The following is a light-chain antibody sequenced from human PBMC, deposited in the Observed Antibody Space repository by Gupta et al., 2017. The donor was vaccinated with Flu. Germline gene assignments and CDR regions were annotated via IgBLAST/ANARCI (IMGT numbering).Light chain of an antibody. J-gene: IGKJ2*01. Sequence: DIVMTQSPDSLAVSLGERATINCKSSQSVLYSSNNKNYLAWYQQKPGQPPKLLIYWASTRESGVPNRCSGSGSGTDFTLPISSLQAEDVAVDYCHQYYSTPPTFGQGTKLEIK. CDR3: HQYYSTPPT. CDR1: QSVLYSSNNKNY. V-gene: IGKV4-1*01. CDR2: WAS.